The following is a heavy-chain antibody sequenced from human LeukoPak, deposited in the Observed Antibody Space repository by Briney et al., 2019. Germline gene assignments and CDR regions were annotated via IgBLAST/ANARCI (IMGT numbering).Heavy chain of an antibody. D-gene: IGHD3-10*01. Sequence: PSETLSLTCTVSGASISSYYWSWIRQPPGKGLEWIGYGLYRGSTNYNPSLKSRVTISLDTSKNEFSLKLTSVTAADTAVYYCARVGYFGSGSYERLDPWGQGTLVTV. CDR2: GLYRGST. CDR3: ARVGYFGSGSYERLDP. CDR1: GASISSYY. V-gene: IGHV4-59*01. J-gene: IGHJ5*02.